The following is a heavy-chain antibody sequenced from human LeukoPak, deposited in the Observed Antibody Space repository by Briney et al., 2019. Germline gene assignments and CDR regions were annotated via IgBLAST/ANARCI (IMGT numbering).Heavy chain of an antibody. Sequence: SDTLSLTCAVSGYSIYSGYWWGWIRRPPGKGLEWIGYIYNNGNTNYNPSLKSRVTMSVDTSKNQFSLKLSSVTAADTAVYYCVRKREGYTPFDNWGQGTLVTVSS. CDR1: GYSIYSGYW. CDR2: IYNNGNT. D-gene: IGHD5-24*01. CDR3: VRKREGYTPFDN. V-gene: IGHV4-28*01. J-gene: IGHJ4*02.